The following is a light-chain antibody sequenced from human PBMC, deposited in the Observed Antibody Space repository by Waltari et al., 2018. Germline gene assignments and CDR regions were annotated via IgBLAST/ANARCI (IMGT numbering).Light chain of an antibody. V-gene: IGKV1-5*03. J-gene: IGKJ1*01. CDR2: KAS. CDR3: QQYNDDPRT. CDR1: QSVSNW. Sequence: DIQMTQSPSTLSASVGDRVTITCRASQSVSNWLAWYQQNPGKDPNLLIYKASSLESGVPSRFSGSGSGTEFTLPISSLQPDDFATYYCQQYNDDPRTFGQGTEVEFK.